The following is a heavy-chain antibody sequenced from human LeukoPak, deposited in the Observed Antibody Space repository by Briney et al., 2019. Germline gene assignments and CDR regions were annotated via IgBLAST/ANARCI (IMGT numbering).Heavy chain of an antibody. CDR1: GGSFSGYY. Sequence: PSETLSLTCAVYGGSFSGYYWSWIRQPPGKGLEWIGEINHSGSTNYNPSLKSRVTISVDTSKNQFSLKLSSVTAADTAVYYCARGTIAAAPNFYYYMDVWGKGTTVTVSS. J-gene: IGHJ6*03. CDR2: INHSGST. D-gene: IGHD6-13*01. CDR3: ARGTIAAAPNFYYYMDV. V-gene: IGHV4-34*01.